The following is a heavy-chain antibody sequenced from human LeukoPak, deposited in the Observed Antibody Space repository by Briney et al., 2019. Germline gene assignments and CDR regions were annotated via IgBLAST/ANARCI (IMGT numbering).Heavy chain of an antibody. CDR3: ARHRSGGSQDDAFDI. CDR1: GFTFSNYG. Sequence: PGGSLRLSCEASGFTFSNYGMSWVRQAPGKGLEWVADIKQDGSEKYYVDSVKGRFTISRQNAKNSLFLQMNSLRAEDTAVYYCARHRSGGSQDDAFDIWGQGTMVTVSS. D-gene: IGHD2-15*01. V-gene: IGHV3-7*01. CDR2: IKQDGSEK. J-gene: IGHJ3*02.